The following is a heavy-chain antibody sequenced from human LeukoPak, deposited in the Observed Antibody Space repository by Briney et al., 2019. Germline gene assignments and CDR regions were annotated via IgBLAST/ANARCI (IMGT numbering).Heavy chain of an antibody. V-gene: IGHV3-53*01. Sequence: GGSLRLSCAASGFTVSSNCMSWVRQAPGKGLEWVSVIYSGGSTYYADSVKGRFTISRDNSKNTLYLQMNSLRAEDTAVYYCARGDFYYYGMDVWGQGTTVTVSS. CDR1: GFTVSSNC. D-gene: IGHD3-3*01. J-gene: IGHJ6*02. CDR2: IYSGGST. CDR3: ARGDFYYYGMDV.